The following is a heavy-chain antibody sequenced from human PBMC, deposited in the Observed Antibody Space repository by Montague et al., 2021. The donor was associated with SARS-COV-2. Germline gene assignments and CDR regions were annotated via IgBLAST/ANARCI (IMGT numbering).Heavy chain of an antibody. Sequence: SETLSLTCSVSGGSMINNYWCWIRQPPGKGPKWMGYIYYTGSTDXNPSLESRATLSIDTSKNEFSLKLTSVTAADTAVYYCARGGGRLQYSYYYGMDVWGQGTTVTVSS. J-gene: IGHJ6*02. CDR3: ARGGGRLQYSYYYGMDV. CDR1: GGSMINNY. CDR2: IYYTGST. V-gene: IGHV4-59*01. D-gene: IGHD5-12*01.